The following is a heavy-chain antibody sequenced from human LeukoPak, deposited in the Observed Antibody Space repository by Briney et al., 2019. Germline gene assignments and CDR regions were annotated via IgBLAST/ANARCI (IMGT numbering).Heavy chain of an antibody. CDR2: IYWDDNE. D-gene: IGHD6-13*01. CDR1: GFSLNTYGVG. CDR3: ARSRALYRGGPHEYSRSWSGGWFDP. V-gene: IGHV2-5*02. J-gene: IGHJ5*02. Sequence: SGPTLVKPPQTLTLTCTFSGFSLNTYGVGVGWIRQPPGKALEWLALIYWDDNERYSPSLKSRLTITKDTSKNQVVLTVTNMDPVDTATYFCARSRALYRGGPHEYSRSWSGGWFDPWGQGTLVTVSS.